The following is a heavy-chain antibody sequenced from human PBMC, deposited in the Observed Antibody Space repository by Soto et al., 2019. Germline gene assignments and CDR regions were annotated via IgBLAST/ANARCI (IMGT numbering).Heavy chain of an antibody. CDR3: ARSPYGDRQYNWFDP. D-gene: IGHD4-17*01. CDR2: IYYSGST. J-gene: IGHJ5*02. Sequence: QVQLQESGPGLVKPSETLSLTCTVSGGSLSNYYWTWIRQPPGKALEWIAYIYYSGSTNYNPSLKSRVTISVDTSKNQFSRKLSSVTAADTAMYYWARSPYGDRQYNWFDPWGQGTLVTVSS. CDR1: GGSLSNYY. V-gene: IGHV4-59*08.